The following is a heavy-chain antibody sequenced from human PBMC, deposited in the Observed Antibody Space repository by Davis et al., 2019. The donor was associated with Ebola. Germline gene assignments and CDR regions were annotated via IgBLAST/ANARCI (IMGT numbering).Heavy chain of an antibody. CDR2: MNPNSGNT. J-gene: IGHJ4*02. CDR3: VREEHDYGGNSFDY. Sequence: ASVKVSCKASGYAFTSYDINWVRQATGHGPEWMGWMNPNSGNTGYVEKFQGRVTMTRNTSTSTAYMELSSLRSEDTAVYYCVREEHDYGGNSFDYWGQGTLVTVSS. V-gene: IGHV1-8*02. CDR1: GYAFTSYD. D-gene: IGHD4-23*01.